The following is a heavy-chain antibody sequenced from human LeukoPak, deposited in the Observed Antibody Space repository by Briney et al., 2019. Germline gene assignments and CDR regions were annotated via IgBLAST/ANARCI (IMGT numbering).Heavy chain of an antibody. V-gene: IGHV4-30-2*01. J-gene: IGHJ5*02. D-gene: IGHD2-2*01. CDR2: IYHSGST. CDR1: GGSISSGGYS. Sequence: SETLSLTCAVSGGSISSGGYSWSWIRRPPGKGLEWIGYIYHSGSTYYNPSLKSRVTISVDRSKNRFSLKLSSVTAADTAVYYCARSHCSSTSCYPRWFDPWGQGTLVTVSS. CDR3: ARSHCSSTSCYPRWFDP.